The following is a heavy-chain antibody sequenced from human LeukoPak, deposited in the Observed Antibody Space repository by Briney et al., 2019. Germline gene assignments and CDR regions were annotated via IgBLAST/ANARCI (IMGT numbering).Heavy chain of an antibody. CDR1: GFTFSDYI. Sequence: GGSLRLSCAASGFTFSDYILDWVRQAPGKGLEWVGRIRRKRQSYTTEYAASVKGRFTISRDDSKNSLYLHMNSLKTEDTAVYHCSREGKEGDSSGFDIWGQGTMVTVSS. J-gene: IGHJ3*02. CDR2: IRRKRQSYTT. V-gene: IGHV3-72*01. D-gene: IGHD3-22*01. CDR3: SREGKEGDSSGFDI.